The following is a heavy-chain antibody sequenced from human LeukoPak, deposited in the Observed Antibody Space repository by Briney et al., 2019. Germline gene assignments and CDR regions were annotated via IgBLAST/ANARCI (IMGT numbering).Heavy chain of an antibody. D-gene: IGHD4-11*01. CDR2: INHSGST. Sequence: NASQTLSLTCAVYGGSFSGYYWSWIRQPPGKGLEWIGEINHSGSTNYNPSLKSRVTISVDTSKNQFSLRLSSATAADTAVYYCARVGYYSNYLSASSWGQGTLVTVSS. CDR1: GGSFSGYY. V-gene: IGHV4-34*01. CDR3: ARVGYYSNYLSASS. J-gene: IGHJ4*02.